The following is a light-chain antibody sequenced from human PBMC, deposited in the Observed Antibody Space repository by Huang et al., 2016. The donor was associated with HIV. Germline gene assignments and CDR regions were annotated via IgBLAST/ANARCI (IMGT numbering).Light chain of an antibody. CDR3: QQYNKWPSYS. CDR1: QSINNN. V-gene: IGKV3-15*01. J-gene: IGKJ2*03. Sequence: EIVMTQSPATLSVSPGERATLSGRASQSINNNLAWYQQKPGQTPRLLIYGASTRVTGIPPRCSGSGSGAEFTLTISSLQSEDFAVYFCQQYNKWPSYSFGQGTKLEIK. CDR2: GAS.